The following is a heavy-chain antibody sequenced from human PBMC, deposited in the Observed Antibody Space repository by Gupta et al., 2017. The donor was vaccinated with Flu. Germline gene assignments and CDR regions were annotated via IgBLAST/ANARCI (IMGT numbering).Heavy chain of an antibody. D-gene: IGHD2-15*01. J-gene: IGHJ4*02. CDR3: AKEEFIVGVGGATKSSGPVDD. V-gene: IGHV3-30*18. Sequence: WVRQAPGKGLGWVAVMSKDGSNKDYADSVKGEFTSSRDNSETTLFLQMNSLGAEDTAVLDCAKEEFIVGVGGATKSSGPVDDGGQGTLVTVSS. CDR2: MSKDGSNK.